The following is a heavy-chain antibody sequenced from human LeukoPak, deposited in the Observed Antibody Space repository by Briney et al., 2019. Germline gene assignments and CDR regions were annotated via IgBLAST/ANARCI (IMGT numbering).Heavy chain of an antibody. J-gene: IGHJ6*03. V-gene: IGHV3-48*03. Sequence: SLRLSCAASGFTFSSYEMNWVRQAPGKGLEWVSYISSSGSTIYYADSVKGRFTISRDNPKNTLYLQMNSLRVEDTAIYYCARVYYGSGSLHYYYYYMDVWGKGTTVTISS. CDR3: ARVYYGSGSLHYYYYYMDV. CDR1: GFTFSSYE. CDR2: ISSSGSTI. D-gene: IGHD3-10*01.